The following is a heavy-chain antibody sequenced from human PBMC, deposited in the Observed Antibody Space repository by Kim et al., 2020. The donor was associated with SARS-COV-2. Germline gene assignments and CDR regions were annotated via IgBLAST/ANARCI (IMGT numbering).Heavy chain of an antibody. CDR3: ASAISMVREFDYYGMDV. D-gene: IGHD3-10*01. CDR1: GYSISSGYY. CDR2: IYHSGST. Sequence: SETLSLTCTVSGYSISSGYYWGWIRQPPGKGLEWIGSIYHSGSTYYNPSLKSRVTISVDTSKNQFSLKLSSVTAADTAVYYCASAISMVREFDYYGMDVWGQGTTVTVSS. V-gene: IGHV4-38-2*02. J-gene: IGHJ6*02.